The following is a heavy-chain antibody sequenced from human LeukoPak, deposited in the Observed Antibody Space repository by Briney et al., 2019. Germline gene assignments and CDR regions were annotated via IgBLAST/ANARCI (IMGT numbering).Heavy chain of an antibody. D-gene: IGHD1-7*01. Sequence: SETLSLTCTVSGYSISSGYYWGWIRQPPGKGLEWIGSIYHSGSTYYNPSLKSRVTISVDTSKNQFSLKLSSVTAADTAVYYCAREEITGTTPGYWGQGTLVTVSS. J-gene: IGHJ4*02. CDR1: GYSISSGYY. CDR2: IYHSGST. V-gene: IGHV4-38-2*02. CDR3: AREEITGTTPGY.